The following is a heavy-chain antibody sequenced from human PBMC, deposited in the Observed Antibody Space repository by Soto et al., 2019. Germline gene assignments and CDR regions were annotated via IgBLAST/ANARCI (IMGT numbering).Heavy chain of an antibody. CDR1: GGSISSYY. V-gene: IGHV4-59*01. CDR3: AREGGFSDCSSTSCYLGWFDL. CDR2: IYYSGST. D-gene: IGHD2-2*01. Sequence: PSETLSLTCTVSGGSISSYYWSWIRQPPGKGLEWIGYIYYSGSTNYNPSLKSRVTISVDTSKNQFSLKLSSVNAADTAVYYCAREGGFSDCSSTSCYLGWFDLWGQGTLVTVSS. J-gene: IGHJ5*02.